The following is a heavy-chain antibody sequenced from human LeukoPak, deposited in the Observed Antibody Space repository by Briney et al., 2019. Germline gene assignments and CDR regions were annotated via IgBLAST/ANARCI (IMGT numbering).Heavy chain of an antibody. CDR1: GYTFTSYA. D-gene: IGHD3-9*01. CDR3: ARDGRYFDWRAHPTFDP. J-gene: IGHJ5*02. Sequence: ASVKVSCKASGYTFTSYAMHWVRQAPGQRLEWMGWINAGNGNTKYSQKFQGRVTITRDTSASTAYMELSSLRSEDTAVYYCARDGRYFDWRAHPTFDPWGQGTLVTVSS. CDR2: INAGNGNT. V-gene: IGHV1-3*01.